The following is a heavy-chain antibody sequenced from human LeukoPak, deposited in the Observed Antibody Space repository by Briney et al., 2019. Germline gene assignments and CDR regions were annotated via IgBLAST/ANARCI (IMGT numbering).Heavy chain of an antibody. D-gene: IGHD3-22*01. J-gene: IGHJ3*02. CDR2: ISGSGGST. CDR3: AREGYYYDSSGYYQRGLTFDI. V-gene: IGHV3-23*01. Sequence: GGSLRLSCAASGFTFSSYDMSWVRQAPGKGLEWVSAISGSGGSTYYADSVKGRFTISRDNSKNTLYLQMNSLRVEDTAVYYCAREGYYYDSSGYYQRGLTFDIWGQGTMVTVSS. CDR1: GFTFSSYD.